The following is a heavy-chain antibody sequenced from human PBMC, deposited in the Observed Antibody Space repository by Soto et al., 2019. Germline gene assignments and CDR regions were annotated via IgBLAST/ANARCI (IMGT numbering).Heavy chain of an antibody. V-gene: IGHV3-64D*06. D-gene: IGHD3-22*01. J-gene: IGHJ4*02. CDR1: GFTFSGYA. CDR2: ISNNGGST. CDR3: VQDFSVRWLFPLFDR. Sequence: EVQLVESGGGLVQPGGSLRLSCSVFGFTFSGYAMHWVRQAPGKGLEYVSGISNNGGSTLYADSVKGRSAISRDNSKSTLYLEMSSLRPDDTAVYYCVQDFSVRWLFPLFDRWGQGTLVTVSS.